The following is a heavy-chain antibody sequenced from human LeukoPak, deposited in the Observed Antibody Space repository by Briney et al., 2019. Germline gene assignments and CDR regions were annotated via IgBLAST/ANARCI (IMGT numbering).Heavy chain of an antibody. V-gene: IGHV4-61*02. CDR3: ARDRPGSYFDY. J-gene: IGHJ4*02. Sequence: SETLSLTCTVSGGSISSGSYYWSWIRQPVGKELEWIGRIYTSGSTNYNPSLKSRVTISLDTSKNQFSLKLSSVTAADTAVYYCARDRPGSYFDYWGQGTLVTVSS. CDR1: GGSISSGSYY. CDR2: IYTSGST.